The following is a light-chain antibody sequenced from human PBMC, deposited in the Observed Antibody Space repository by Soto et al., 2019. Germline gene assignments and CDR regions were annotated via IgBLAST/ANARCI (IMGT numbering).Light chain of an antibody. J-gene: IGLJ2*01. V-gene: IGLV6-57*04. CDR1: SGSIASNY. CDR3: QSYDSGVV. CDR2: EDN. Sequence: LTQPHSVSESPGKTVTISCTRSSGSIASNYVQWYQQRPGSAPTTVIYEDNQRPSGVPDRFSGSIDSSSNSASLTISGLKTEDEADYYCQSYDSGVVFGGGTQLTVL.